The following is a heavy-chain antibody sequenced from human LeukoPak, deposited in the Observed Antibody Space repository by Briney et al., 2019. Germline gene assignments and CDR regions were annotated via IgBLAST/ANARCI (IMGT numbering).Heavy chain of an antibody. D-gene: IGHD3-10*01. Sequence: ASVKVSCKASGYTFTSYDINWVRQATGQGLEWMGWMNPNSGNTGYAQKFQGRVTMTRNTSISTAYMELSSLRSKDTAVYYCASVFGDYYGSGSYPYWGQGTLVTVSS. CDR3: ASVFGDYYGSGSYPY. J-gene: IGHJ4*02. V-gene: IGHV1-8*01. CDR2: MNPNSGNT. CDR1: GYTFTSYD.